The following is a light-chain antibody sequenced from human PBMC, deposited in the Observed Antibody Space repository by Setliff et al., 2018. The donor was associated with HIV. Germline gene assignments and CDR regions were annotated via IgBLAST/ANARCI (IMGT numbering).Light chain of an antibody. J-gene: IGLJ2*01. V-gene: IGLV2-11*01. CDR2: DVT. CDR1: SGDVGSYNF. CDR3: CSYVGGYTL. Sequence: QSALTQPRSVSGSPGQSVTISCTGSSGDVGSYNFVSWYHHHPGGAPKLVIYDVTKRPSGVPDRFSGSKSGNTASLTISGLRAEDEGDFYCCSYVGGYTLFGGGTKGTVL.